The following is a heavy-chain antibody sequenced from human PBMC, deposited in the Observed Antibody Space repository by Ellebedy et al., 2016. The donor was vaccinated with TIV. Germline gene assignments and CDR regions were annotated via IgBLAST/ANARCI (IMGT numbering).Heavy chain of an antibody. V-gene: IGHV4-59*08. J-gene: IGHJ4*02. CDR2: IYYSGST. Sequence: MPGGSLRLSCTVSGGSISSYYWSWIRQPPGKGLEWIGYIYYSGSTNYNPSLKSRVTISVDTSKNQFSLKLSSVTAADTAVYYCARHSAGGNSFVHWGQGTLVTVSS. D-gene: IGHD4-23*01. CDR3: ARHSAGGNSFVH. CDR1: GGSISSYY.